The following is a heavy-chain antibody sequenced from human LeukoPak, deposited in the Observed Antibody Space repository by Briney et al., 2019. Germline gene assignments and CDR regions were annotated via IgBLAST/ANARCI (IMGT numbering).Heavy chain of an antibody. Sequence: ASVKVSCKASGYTFTGYYMHWVRQAPGQGLEWMGWINPNGGCANYAQNFQDRITMTRDTSVSTAYMDLSSLRSDDTAVYYCARGFVYCGRDCYQSERAFDIWGQGTMVTVSS. V-gene: IGHV1-2*02. D-gene: IGHD2-21*01. J-gene: IGHJ3*02. CDR3: ARGFVYCGRDCYQSERAFDI. CDR2: INPNGGCA. CDR1: GYTFTGYY.